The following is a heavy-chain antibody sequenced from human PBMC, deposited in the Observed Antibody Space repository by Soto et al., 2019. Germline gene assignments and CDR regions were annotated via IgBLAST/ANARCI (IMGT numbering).Heavy chain of an antibody. CDR1: GYTFTSYG. V-gene: IGHV1-18*04. CDR2: ISAYNGNT. D-gene: IGHD2-15*01. CDR3: ARDLGYCSGGRCRNWFDP. Sequence: GASVKVSCKASGYTFTSYGISWVRQAPGQGLEWTGWISAYNGNTNYAQKLQGRVTMTTDTATSTAYMELRSLRSDDTAVYYCARDLGYCSGGRCRNWFDPWGQGTLVTVSS. J-gene: IGHJ5*02.